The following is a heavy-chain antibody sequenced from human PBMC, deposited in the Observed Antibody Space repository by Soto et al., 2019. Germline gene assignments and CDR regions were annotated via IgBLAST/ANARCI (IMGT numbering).Heavy chain of an antibody. CDR3: ARDQFPTTLYYYYGMDV. J-gene: IGHJ6*02. D-gene: IGHD4-17*01. CDR1: EFTFSSYW. Sequence: TGGSLRLSCVASEFTFSSYWMTWVRQAPGKGLEWVANIKHDGSEKYYVDSVKGRFTISRDNAKNSLYLQVNSLRAEDTAVYYCARDQFPTTLYYYYGMDVWGQGTTVTVSS. CDR2: IKHDGSEK. V-gene: IGHV3-7*05.